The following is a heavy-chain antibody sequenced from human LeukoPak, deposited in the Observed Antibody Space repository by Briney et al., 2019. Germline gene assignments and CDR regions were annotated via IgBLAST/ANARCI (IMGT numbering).Heavy chain of an antibody. CDR2: IYHIVST. CDR3: ARALGSYLDY. CDR1: GGSISSGGYS. V-gene: IGHV4-30-2*01. Sequence: SETLSLTCAVSGGSISSGGYSGSWIRHPPGKGLEWMGYIYHIVSTYYNPSLKTGVTISVDMSKNQFSLKLRSVTAADTAVYYCARALGSYLDYWGQGTLVTVSS. J-gene: IGHJ4*02.